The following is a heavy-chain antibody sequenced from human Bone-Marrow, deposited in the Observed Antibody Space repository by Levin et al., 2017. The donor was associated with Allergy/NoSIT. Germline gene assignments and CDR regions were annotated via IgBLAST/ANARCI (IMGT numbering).Heavy chain of an antibody. CDR2: IDPNSGIT. CDR1: GYTFTGHY. V-gene: IGHV1-2*02. J-gene: IGHJ5*02. CDR3: AKDVTEAVAVSNWFDA. Sequence: PGESLKISCKASGYTFTGHYMHWVRQAPGQGLEWMGWIDPNSGITKYAQRFQGRVTMTRDTSISTAYMEVSRLRSDDTALYFCAKDVTEAVAVSNWFDAWGQGSLVIVSS. D-gene: IGHD6-19*01.